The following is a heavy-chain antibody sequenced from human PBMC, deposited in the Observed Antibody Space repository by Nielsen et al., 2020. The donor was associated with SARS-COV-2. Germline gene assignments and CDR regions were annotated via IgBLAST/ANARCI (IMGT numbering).Heavy chain of an antibody. D-gene: IGHD6-19*01. V-gene: IGHV3-30*18. Sequence: GEPLKISCAASGFTFSSYGMHWVRQAPGKGLEWVAVISYDGSNKYYADSVKGRFTISRDNSKNTLYLQMNSLRAEDTAVYYCAKDLYSSGWYGGVYYYGMDVWGQGTTVTVSS. CDR2: ISYDGSNK. CDR1: GFTFSSYG. J-gene: IGHJ6*02. CDR3: AKDLYSSGWYGGVYYYGMDV.